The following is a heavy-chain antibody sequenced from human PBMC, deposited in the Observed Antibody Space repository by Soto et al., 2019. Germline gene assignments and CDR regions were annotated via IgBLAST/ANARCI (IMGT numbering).Heavy chain of an antibody. CDR1: GFTFRSYG. D-gene: IGHD6-13*01. J-gene: IGHJ4*02. V-gene: IGHV3-33*01. CDR2: IWYDGSNK. CDR3: PRSLAAAGPGDY. Sequence: QVQLVESGGGVVQPGRSLRLSCAASGFTFRSYGMHWVRQAPGKGLEWVAVIWYDGSNKYYADSVKGRFTISRDNSKNTLYLQMNILRAEDTAVYYCPRSLAAAGPGDYWGQGTLVTVSS.